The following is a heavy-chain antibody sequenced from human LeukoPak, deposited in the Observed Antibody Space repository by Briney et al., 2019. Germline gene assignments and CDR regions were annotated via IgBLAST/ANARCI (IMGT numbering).Heavy chain of an antibody. CDR3: ARALGDSSGSPGWFDP. D-gene: IGHD3-22*01. Sequence: GASVKVSCKASGDTSTSYDINWVRQATGQGLEWMGWMSPNSGNTGYAQKFQGRVTMTRNTSISTAYMELSSLRSEDTAFYYCARALGDSSGSPGWFDPWGQGTLVTVSS. J-gene: IGHJ5*02. CDR1: GDTSTSYD. V-gene: IGHV1-8*01. CDR2: MSPNSGNT.